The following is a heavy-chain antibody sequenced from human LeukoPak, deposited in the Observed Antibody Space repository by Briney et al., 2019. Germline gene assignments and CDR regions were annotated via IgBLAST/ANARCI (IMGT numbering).Heavy chain of an antibody. CDR1: GGSITSYF. CDR3: ARHVAVTPWYFDL. V-gene: IGHV4-59*08. Sequence: SETLSLTCTVSGGSITSYFWSWIRQPPGKALEWIGYIYYAGNTKYSPSLEGRVTISVDTSKNQFSLRLSSVTAADTDVYYCARHVAVTPWYFDLWGRGTLVTVSS. D-gene: IGHD4-17*01. J-gene: IGHJ2*01. CDR2: IYYAGNT.